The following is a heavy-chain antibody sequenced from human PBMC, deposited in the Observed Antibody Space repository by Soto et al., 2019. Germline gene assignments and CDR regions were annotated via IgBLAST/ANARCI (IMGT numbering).Heavy chain of an antibody. CDR3: TTTHRWIQLW. Sequence: GGSLRLSCAASGFTFSNAWMNWVRQAPGKGLEWVGRIKSKADGETTDYAAPVKGRFAILRDDSKNTLYLQMNSLKTEDTAVYYCTTTHRWIQLWGVQGTLVTVSS. CDR1: GFTFSNAW. J-gene: IGHJ4*02. D-gene: IGHD5-18*01. CDR2: IKSKADGETT. V-gene: IGHV3-15*07.